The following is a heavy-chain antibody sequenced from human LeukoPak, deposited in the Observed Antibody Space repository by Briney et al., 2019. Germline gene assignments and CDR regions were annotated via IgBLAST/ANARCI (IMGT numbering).Heavy chain of an antibody. CDR2: IASSGRNT. J-gene: IGHJ3*01. CDR1: GFNFNDAA. V-gene: IGHV3-23*01. CDR3: AKDIQLSA. D-gene: IGHD5-24*01. Sequence: GSLRLSCAASGFNFNDAAMTWVRQAPGKGLEWVSLIASSGRNTYYTDSVRGRFTISRDNSKETLSLQMNSLRVEDTAIYYCAKDIQLSAWGLGTMVTVSS.